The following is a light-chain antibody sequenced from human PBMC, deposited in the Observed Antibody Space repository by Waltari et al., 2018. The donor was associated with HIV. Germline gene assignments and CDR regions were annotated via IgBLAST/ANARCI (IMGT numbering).Light chain of an antibody. CDR2: AND. Sequence: QSVLTQPPSVSGAPGQRVTIPCTGSSSNIGAGSAVHWYQQLPGTAPKLVIYANDNRPSGVPDRFSGSKSGTSASLAITGLQAEDDADYYCQSYDSALSGSVFGGGTKLTVL. CDR3: QSYDSALSGSV. J-gene: IGLJ2*01. CDR1: SSNIGAGSA. V-gene: IGLV1-40*01.